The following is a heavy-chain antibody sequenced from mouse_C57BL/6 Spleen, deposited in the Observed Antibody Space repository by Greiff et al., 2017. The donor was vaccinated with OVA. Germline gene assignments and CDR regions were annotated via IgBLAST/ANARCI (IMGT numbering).Heavy chain of an antibody. V-gene: IGHV1-80*01. CDR1: GYAFSSYW. J-gene: IGHJ4*01. CDR2: IYPGAGDT. D-gene: IGHD3-3*01. Sequence: VHLVESGAELVKPGASVKISCKASGYAFSSYWMNWVKQRPGKGLEWIGQIYPGAGDTNYNGKFKGKATLTADKSSSTAYMQLSSLTSEDSAVYFCARGTYYYAMDYWGQGTSVTVSS. CDR3: ARGTYYYAMDY.